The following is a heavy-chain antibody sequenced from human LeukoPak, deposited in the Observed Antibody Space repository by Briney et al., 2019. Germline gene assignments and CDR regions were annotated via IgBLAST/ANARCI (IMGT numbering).Heavy chain of an antibody. Sequence: KPGGSLRLSCAASGFTFSSYSMKWVRQAPGKGLEWVSSISSSSSYIYYADSVKGRFTISRDNAKNSLYLQMNSLRAEDTAVYYCARDRYYGSGSYYLGDYWGQGTLVTVSS. CDR1: GFTFSSYS. CDR2: ISSSSSYI. CDR3: ARDRYYGSGSYYLGDY. D-gene: IGHD3-10*01. J-gene: IGHJ4*02. V-gene: IGHV3-21*01.